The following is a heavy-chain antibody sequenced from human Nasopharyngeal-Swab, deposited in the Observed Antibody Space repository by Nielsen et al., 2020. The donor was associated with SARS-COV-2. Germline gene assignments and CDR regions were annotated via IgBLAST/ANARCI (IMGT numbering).Heavy chain of an antibody. CDR1: GFTFNNYS. J-gene: IGHJ6*02. CDR3: ARDGLDYDFWSAYFMDV. D-gene: IGHD3-3*01. CDR2: ISSSSSYI. V-gene: IGHV3-21*01. Sequence: GESLQISCAASGFTFNNYSFNWVRQAPGKGLEWVSSISSSSSYIYYADSVKGRFTISRDNAKNSLYLQMNSLRAEDTAVYYCARDGLDYDFWSAYFMDVWGQGTTVTVSS.